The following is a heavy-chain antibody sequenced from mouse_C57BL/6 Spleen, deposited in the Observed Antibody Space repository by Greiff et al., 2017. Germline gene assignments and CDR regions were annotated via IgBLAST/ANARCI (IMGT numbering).Heavy chain of an antibody. CDR2: INPNNGGT. CDR3: ARDYCGSSPFAY. V-gene: IGHV1-26*01. Sequence: EVQLQQSGPELVKPGASVKISCKASGYTFTDYYMNWVKQSHGKSLEWIGDINPNNGGTSYNQKFKGKATLTVDKSSSTAYMELRSLASEDSAVYYCARDYCGSSPFAYWGQGTLVTVSA. J-gene: IGHJ3*01. CDR1: GYTFTDYY. D-gene: IGHD1-1*01.